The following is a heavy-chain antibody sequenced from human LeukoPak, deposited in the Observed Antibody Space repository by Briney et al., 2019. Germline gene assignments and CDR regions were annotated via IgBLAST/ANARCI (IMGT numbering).Heavy chain of an antibody. Sequence: GGSLTLSCAASGFTFSTYSMNWVRQAPGKGLEWVSSISSTSNDIHYADSVRGRFTVPRDNAKNSLFLQMNSLRAEDAAVYYCASEQISGSYELRWEYYGMEVWGQGTTVAVSS. J-gene: IGHJ6*02. CDR2: ISSTSNDI. V-gene: IGHV3-21*01. D-gene: IGHD3-22*01. CDR3: ASEQISGSYELRWEYYGMEV. CDR1: GFTFSTYS.